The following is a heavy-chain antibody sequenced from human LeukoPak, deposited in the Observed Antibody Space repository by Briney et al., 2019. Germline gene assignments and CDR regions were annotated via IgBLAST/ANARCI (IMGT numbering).Heavy chain of an antibody. CDR2: INPNSGAT. J-gene: IGHJ4*02. CDR1: GYTFTGYY. CDR3: TSSGCSDYVAPGGGYFVY. D-gene: IGHD5-12*01. Sequence: ASVKVSCKASGYTFTGYYMHWVRQAPGQGLEWMGRINPNSGATNYAQRFQGRVTMTRDTSTSTAYMELSSLRSDDTAVYYCTSSGCSDYVAPGGGYFVYWGQGTLVTVSS. V-gene: IGHV1-2*06.